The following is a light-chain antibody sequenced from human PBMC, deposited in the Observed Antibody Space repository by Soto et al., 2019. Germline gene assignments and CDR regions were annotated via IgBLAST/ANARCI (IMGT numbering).Light chain of an antibody. CDR3: QAWDSSTVV. V-gene: IGLV3-1*01. CDR1: KLGDKF. CDR2: QDS. J-gene: IGLJ2*01. Sequence: SYELTQAPSVSVSPGQTASITCSGDKLGDKFACWYHQKPGQSPVLVIYQDSKRPSGIPARFSGSNSGNTATLTISGTQAMDEADYYCQAWDSSTVVFGGGTKLTVL.